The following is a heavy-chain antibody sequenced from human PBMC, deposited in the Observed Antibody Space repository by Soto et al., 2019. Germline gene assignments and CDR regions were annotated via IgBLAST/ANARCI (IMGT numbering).Heavy chain of an antibody. V-gene: IGHV3-53*04. Sequence: EVQLVESGGGLVQPGGSLRLSCAASGFTVSSNYMSWVRQAPGKGLEWVSVIYSGGSTYYADSVKGRFTISRHNSKNTLYRQMNRLRAEDTAVYYCARELTYYFDYWGQGTLVTVSS. CDR3: ARELTYYFDY. CDR1: GFTVSSNY. D-gene: IGHD3-16*01. CDR2: IYSGGST. J-gene: IGHJ4*02.